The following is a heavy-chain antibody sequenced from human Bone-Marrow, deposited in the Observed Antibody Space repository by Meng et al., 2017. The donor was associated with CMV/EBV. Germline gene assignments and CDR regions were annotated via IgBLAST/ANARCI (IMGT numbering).Heavy chain of an antibody. V-gene: IGHV4-39*01. J-gene: IGHJ6*02. CDR2: IYYSGST. D-gene: IGHD1-26*01. Sequence: PSETLSLTCTVSGGSISSSSYYWGWIRQPPGKGLEWIGSIYYSGSTYYNPSLKSRVTISVDTSKNQFSLKLSSVTAADTAVYYCASFFEWELVHSGMDVWGQGTTVTVSS. CDR1: GGSISSSSYY. CDR3: ASFFEWELVHSGMDV.